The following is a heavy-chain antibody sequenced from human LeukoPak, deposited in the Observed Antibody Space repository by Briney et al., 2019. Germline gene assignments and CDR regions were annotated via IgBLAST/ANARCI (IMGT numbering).Heavy chain of an antibody. CDR2: ISSSSSTI. CDR3: VRADGNYGYVFDF. Sequence: GGSLRLSCAASGFTFSSYSMNWVRQAPGKGLEWVSYISSSSSTIYYADSVKGRFTISRDNAKNSLYLQMNSLRAEDTSVYYCVRADGNYGYVFDFWGQGTPVTVSS. V-gene: IGHV3-48*01. CDR1: GFTFSSYS. J-gene: IGHJ4*02. D-gene: IGHD5-18*01.